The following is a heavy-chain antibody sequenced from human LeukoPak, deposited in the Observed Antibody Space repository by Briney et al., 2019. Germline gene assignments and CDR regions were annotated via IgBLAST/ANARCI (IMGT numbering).Heavy chain of an antibody. CDR3: ARDYNNVPDY. CDR2: INAYNGYT. CDR1: GYTFTTYG. V-gene: IGHV1-18*01. D-gene: IGHD3-16*01. J-gene: IGHJ4*02. Sequence: ASVKVSCKASGYTFTTYGFSWVRQAPGQGLEWMGWINAYNGYTNYAQKFQGRVTMTTETSTSTAYMELRSLRSDDTAVYYCARDYNNVPDYWGQGTLVTVSS.